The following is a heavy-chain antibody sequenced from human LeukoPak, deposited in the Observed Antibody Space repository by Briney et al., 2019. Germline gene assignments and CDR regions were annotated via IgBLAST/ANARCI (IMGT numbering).Heavy chain of an antibody. V-gene: IGHV3-15*01. Sequence: ETLSLTCAVYGGPFRGFFWSWIRQAPGKGLEWVGRIKRKTDGETTDYAAPVRGRFTISRDDSKNTLYLQMNSLKTEDTAVYYCTTVGNSWGQGTLVTVSS. D-gene: IGHD1-26*01. CDR1: GGPFRGFF. CDR2: IKRKTDGETT. CDR3: TTVGNS. J-gene: IGHJ4*02.